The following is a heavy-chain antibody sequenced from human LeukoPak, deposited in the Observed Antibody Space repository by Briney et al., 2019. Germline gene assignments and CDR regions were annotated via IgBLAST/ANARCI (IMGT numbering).Heavy chain of an antibody. D-gene: IGHD6-19*01. J-gene: IGHJ4*02. V-gene: IGHV3-49*05. CDR2: ISNKAYRGTT. CDR3: SRVSGTGWPIDY. Sequence: KPGGSLRLSCTASGFTFGDYAVTWFRQAPGKGLEWVGLISNKAYRGTTVYAASVRGRFIISRDDSKSIAYLQMNSLTTEDTGVYYCSRVSGTGWPIDYLGQGTLVTVSS. CDR1: GFTFGDYA.